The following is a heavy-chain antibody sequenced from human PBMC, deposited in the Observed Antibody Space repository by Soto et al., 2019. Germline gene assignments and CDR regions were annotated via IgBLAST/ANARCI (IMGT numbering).Heavy chain of an antibody. CDR3: ARVEMATMRAFDY. CDR1: GGSISSSSYY. CDR2: IYYSGST. D-gene: IGHD5-12*01. Sequence: QLQLQESGPGLVKPSETLSLTCTVSGGSISSSSYYWGWIRQPPGKGLEWIGSIYYSGSTYYNPSLKSRVTISVDTSKNQFSLKLSSVTAADTAVYYCARVEMATMRAFDYWGQGTLVTVSS. J-gene: IGHJ4*02. V-gene: IGHV4-39*01.